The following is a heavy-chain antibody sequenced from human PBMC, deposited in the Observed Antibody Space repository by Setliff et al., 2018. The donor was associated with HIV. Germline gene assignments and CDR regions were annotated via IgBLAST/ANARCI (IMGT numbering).Heavy chain of an antibody. Sequence: GGSLRLSCEASGLTFTNAWMSWVRQAPGKGLEWVGRIKSKPAGGTTDYGAPVKGRFSISRDDSKNTLYLQMNSLETEDTALYYCVAARPNDAFDIWGHGTMVTVSS. CDR2: IKSKPAGGTT. J-gene: IGHJ3*02. CDR1: GLTFTNAW. CDR3: VAARPNDAFDI. D-gene: IGHD6-6*01. V-gene: IGHV3-15*01.